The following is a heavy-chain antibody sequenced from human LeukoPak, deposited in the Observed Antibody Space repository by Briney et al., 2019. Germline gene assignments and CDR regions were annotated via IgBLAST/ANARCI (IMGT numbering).Heavy chain of an antibody. CDR1: GGSTIGHY. Sequence: PSETLSLTCTVSGGSTIGHYGNWVRQSPRMGLEWIGYVYYTGSTTYNPSLQSRVTISVDTSKNQFSLRLRSVTAADTAVYYCARQKDGYNYLRFDSWGQGSLVTVSS. V-gene: IGHV4-59*08. CDR2: VYYTGST. D-gene: IGHD5-24*01. J-gene: IGHJ4*02. CDR3: ARQKDGYNYLRFDS.